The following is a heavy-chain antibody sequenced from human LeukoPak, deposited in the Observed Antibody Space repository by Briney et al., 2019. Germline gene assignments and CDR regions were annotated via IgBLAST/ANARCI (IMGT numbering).Heavy chain of an antibody. V-gene: IGHV4-59*01. CDR3: AGTYYDSSGYHDY. D-gene: IGHD3-22*01. J-gene: IGHJ4*02. Sequence: SETLSLTCTVSGGSISSYYWSWIRQPPGKGPEWIGYIYYSGSTNYNPSLKSRVTISVGTSKNQFSLKLSSVTAADTAVYYCAGTYYDSSGYHDYWGQGTLVTVSS. CDR1: GGSISSYY. CDR2: IYYSGST.